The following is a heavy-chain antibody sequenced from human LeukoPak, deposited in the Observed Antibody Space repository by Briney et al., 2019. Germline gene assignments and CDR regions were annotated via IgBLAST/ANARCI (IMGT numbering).Heavy chain of an antibody. J-gene: IGHJ4*02. CDR2: IRYDGSNK. Sequence: GGSLRLSCAASGFTFSNYGMHWVRQAPGKGLEWVAFIRYDGSNKYYADSVKGRFTVSRDNAKNSLSLQMNSLRAEDTAVYYCARGGHDGTYYLSYWGQGTLVTVSS. D-gene: IGHD1-26*01. V-gene: IGHV3-30*02. CDR1: GFTFSNYG. CDR3: ARGGHDGTYYLSY.